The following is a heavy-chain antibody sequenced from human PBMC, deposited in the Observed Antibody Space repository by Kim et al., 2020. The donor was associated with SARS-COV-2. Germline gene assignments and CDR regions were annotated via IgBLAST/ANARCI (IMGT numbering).Heavy chain of an antibody. CDR3: ARDFRTYGSGHYYYYGMDV. J-gene: IGHJ6*02. D-gene: IGHD3-10*01. CDR2: IYSGGST. Sequence: GGSLRLSCAASGFTVSSNYMSWVRQAPGKGLEWVSVIYSGGSTYYADSVKGRFTISRDNSKNTLYLQMNSLRAEDTAVYYCARDFRTYGSGHYYYYGMDVWGQGATVTVSS. V-gene: IGHV3-53*01. CDR1: GFTVSSNY.